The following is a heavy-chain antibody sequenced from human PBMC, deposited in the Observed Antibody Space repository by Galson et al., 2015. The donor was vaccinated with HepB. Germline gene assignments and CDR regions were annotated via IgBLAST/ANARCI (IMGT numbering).Heavy chain of an antibody. V-gene: IGHV1-69*10. J-gene: IGHJ4*02. Sequence: SVKVSCKASGGTLSSYAISWVRQAPGQGLEWMGGIIPIFGLPKYAQKFQGRITITADKSPSTVYMELSSLRSEDTAVYYCARYCDSTSSYASWSGYHGCFDFWGQGTLVTVSS. CDR2: IIPIFGLP. CDR3: ARYCDSTSSYASWSGYHGCFDF. CDR1: GGTLSSYA. D-gene: IGHD2-2*01.